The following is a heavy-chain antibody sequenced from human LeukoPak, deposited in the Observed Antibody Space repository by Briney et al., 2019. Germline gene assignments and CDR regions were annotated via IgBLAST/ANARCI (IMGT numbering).Heavy chain of an antibody. CDR3: AREGYDSSGYPRLLDY. V-gene: IGHV3-53*04. Sequence: GGSLRLSCAASGLTVSSNYITWVRQPPGKGLEWVSVLHAAGGTYYADSVKGRFTISRHISKNTVYLQMNSLRAEDTADYYCAREGYDSSGYPRLLDYWGQGTLVTVSS. J-gene: IGHJ4*02. CDR1: GLTVSSNY. D-gene: IGHD3-22*01. CDR2: LHAAGGT.